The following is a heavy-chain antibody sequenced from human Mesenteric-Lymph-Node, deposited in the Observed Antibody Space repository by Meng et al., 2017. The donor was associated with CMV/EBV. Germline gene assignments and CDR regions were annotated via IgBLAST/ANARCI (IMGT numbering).Heavy chain of an antibody. V-gene: IGHV4-4*02. CDR3: ARVGIYDFWSGSVHCFDS. CDR1: GSISSSNW. J-gene: IGHJ4*02. Sequence: GSISSSNWWSWVRQPPKKGLEWIGEIYHSGGTNYNPSLKSRVTISVDKSKNQFSLNLSSVTAADTAIYYCARVGIYDFWSGSVHCFDSWGQGILVTVSS. CDR2: IYHSGGT. D-gene: IGHD3-3*01.